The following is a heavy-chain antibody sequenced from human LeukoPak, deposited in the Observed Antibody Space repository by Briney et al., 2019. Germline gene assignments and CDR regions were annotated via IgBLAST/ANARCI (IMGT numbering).Heavy chain of an antibody. J-gene: IGHJ3*01. CDR1: GDSISSNYW. Sequence: PSDTLSLTCAVSGDSISSNYWWGWIRQPPEKGLEWIGYIHYRGSTHQNPSLQSRLTMSLDTSKDQFSLKLSSVTAVDTAVYYCVRKGSGWYAFDLWGRGTTVTVSP. V-gene: IGHV4-28*01. CDR2: IHYRGST. CDR3: VRKGSGWYAFDL. D-gene: IGHD6-19*01.